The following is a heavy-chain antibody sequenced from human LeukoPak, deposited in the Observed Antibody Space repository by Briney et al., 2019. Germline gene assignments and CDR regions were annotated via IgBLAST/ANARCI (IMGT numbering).Heavy chain of an antibody. CDR1: GGSISIAHYY. CDR3: ARQGTWIQLGHLDF. D-gene: IGHD5-24*01. Sequence: SETLSLTCTVSGGSISIAHYYWAWIRQPPGKGLEWIGNVSYTGTTYHNPSLKSRVTISVDTSKNHFSLNVNSVTAADTAVYYCARQGTWIQLGHLDFWGQGTPVTVSS. J-gene: IGHJ6*02. V-gene: IGHV4-39*01. CDR2: VSYTGTT.